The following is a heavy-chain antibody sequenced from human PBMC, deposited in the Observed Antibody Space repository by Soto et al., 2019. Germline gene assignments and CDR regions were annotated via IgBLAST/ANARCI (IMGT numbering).Heavy chain of an antibody. V-gene: IGHV1-8*01. CDR2: MNPNSGNT. CDR1: GYTFTSYD. J-gene: IGHJ6*02. D-gene: IGHD3-3*01. Sequence: ASVKVSCKASGYTFTSYDINWVRQATGQGLEWMGWMNPNSGNTGYAQKFQGRVTMTRNTSISTAYMELSSLRSEDTAVYYCACDFWSGYSQLYYYYSMDVWGQGTTVTVSS. CDR3: ACDFWSGYSQLYYYYSMDV.